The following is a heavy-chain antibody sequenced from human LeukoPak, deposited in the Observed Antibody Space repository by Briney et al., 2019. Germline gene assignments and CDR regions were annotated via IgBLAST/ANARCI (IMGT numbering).Heavy chain of an antibody. CDR3: ARHSSVGSPNNYYYYYMDV. CDR1: GFTFSSYA. D-gene: IGHD2-15*01. J-gene: IGHJ6*03. V-gene: IGHV3-30*04. CDR2: ISYDGSNK. Sequence: SGRSLRLSCAASGFTFSSYAMHWVRQAPGKGLEWVAVISYDGSNKYYADSVKGRFTISRDNAKNTLYLQMNSLRAEDTAVYYCARHSSVGSPNNYYYYYMDVWGKGTTVTVSS.